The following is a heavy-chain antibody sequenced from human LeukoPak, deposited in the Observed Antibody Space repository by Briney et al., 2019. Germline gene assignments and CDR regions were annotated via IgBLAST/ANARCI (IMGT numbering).Heavy chain of an antibody. CDR1: EFTVNSNY. Sequence: GGSLRLTCAASEFTVNSNYMNWVRLAPGKGLEWLSVIYTGGNTFYADSVRGRFTISRDNSKNTVYLQMNSLRAEDTAVYYCARSIASGCSFDYWGQGTLVSVSS. V-gene: IGHV3-66*01. J-gene: IGHJ4*02. CDR3: ARSIASGCSFDY. CDR2: IYTGGNT. D-gene: IGHD2-15*01.